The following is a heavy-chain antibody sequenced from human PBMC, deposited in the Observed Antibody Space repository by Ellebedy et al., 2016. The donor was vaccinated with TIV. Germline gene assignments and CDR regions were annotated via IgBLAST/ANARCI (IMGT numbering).Heavy chain of an antibody. Sequence: GESLKISCAASGFTFSTYWMHWVRQAPGKGLMWVSRINTDGSSTGYADSVKGRFTISRDNAKNTLYLQMNGLGAEDTAVYYWAREVWYLASWGQGTLVTVSS. D-gene: IGHD6-13*01. CDR2: INTDGSST. V-gene: IGHV3-74*01. J-gene: IGHJ4*02. CDR3: AREVWYLAS. CDR1: GFTFSTYW.